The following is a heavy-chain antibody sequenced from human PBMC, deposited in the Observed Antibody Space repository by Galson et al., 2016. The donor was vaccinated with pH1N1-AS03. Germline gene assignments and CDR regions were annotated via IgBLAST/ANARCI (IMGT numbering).Heavy chain of an antibody. J-gene: IGHJ4*02. CDR3: ARDLGYGIRGYGFDN. CDR2: INKDGSEK. D-gene: IGHD5-12*01. Sequence: SLRLSCAASGFTFSKHCMTWVRQAPGKGLEWVANINKDGSEKDYLDSVKGRFTISRDNANNSLYVQMNSLRAEDTALYYCARDLGYGIRGYGFDNLGRGTLVTVSS. V-gene: IGHV3-7*03. CDR1: GFTFSKHC.